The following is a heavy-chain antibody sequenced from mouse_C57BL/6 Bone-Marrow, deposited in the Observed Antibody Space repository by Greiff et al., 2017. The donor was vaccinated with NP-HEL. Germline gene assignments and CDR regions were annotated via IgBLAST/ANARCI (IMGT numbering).Heavy chain of an antibody. CDR3: ARGTTVGPFAY. J-gene: IGHJ3*01. D-gene: IGHD1-1*01. Sequence: LVESGPELVKPGASVKISCKASGYTFTDYYINWVKQRPGQGLEWIGWIYPGSGNTKSNEKFKGKATLTVDTSSSTAYMQLSSLTSEDSAVYFCARGTTVGPFAYWGQGTLVTVSA. CDR2: IYPGSGNT. CDR1: GYTFTDYY. V-gene: IGHV1-84*01.